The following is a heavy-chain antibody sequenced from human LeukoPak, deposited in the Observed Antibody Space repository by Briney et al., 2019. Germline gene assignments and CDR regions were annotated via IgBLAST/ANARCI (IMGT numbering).Heavy chain of an antibody. D-gene: IGHD5-18*01. Sequence: SETLSLTCTVSGGTISSYYWTWIRQPPGGGLEWIGYIYTSGSTNYNPSLKSRVTISVDTSKNQSSLKLSSVTAADTAVYYCAGTRGYSYGHLFDSWGQGTLVPVSP. V-gene: IGHV4-4*09. CDR2: IYTSGST. CDR3: AGTRGYSYGHLFDS. CDR1: GGTISSYY. J-gene: IGHJ4*02.